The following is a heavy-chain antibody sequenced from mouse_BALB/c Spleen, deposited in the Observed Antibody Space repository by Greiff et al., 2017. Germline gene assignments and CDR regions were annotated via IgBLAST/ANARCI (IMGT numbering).Heavy chain of an antibody. CDR2: IRNKANGYTT. D-gene: IGHD2-1*01. V-gene: IGHV7-3*02. CDR3: ARDGFYYGNYDAMDY. Sequence: EVQGVESGGGLVQPGGSLRLSCATSGFTFTDYYMSWVRQPPGKALEWLGFIRNKANGYTTEYSASVKGRFTISRDNSQSILYLQMNTLRAEDSATYYCARDGFYYGNYDAMDYWGQGTSVTVSS. CDR1: GFTFTDYY. J-gene: IGHJ4*01.